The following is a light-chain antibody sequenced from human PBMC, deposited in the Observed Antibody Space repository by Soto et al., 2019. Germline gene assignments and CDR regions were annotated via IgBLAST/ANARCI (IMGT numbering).Light chain of an antibody. Sequence: DIQMTQSPSTLSASVGDRVTITCRASQSVSSWLAWYQQKPGKAPKFLIYDASNLESGVPSRFSGSGSGPEFTLTISSLQPDDFATYYCQQYNSYPLTFGGGTKVEIK. CDR1: QSVSSW. J-gene: IGKJ4*01. V-gene: IGKV1-5*01. CDR2: DAS. CDR3: QQYNSYPLT.